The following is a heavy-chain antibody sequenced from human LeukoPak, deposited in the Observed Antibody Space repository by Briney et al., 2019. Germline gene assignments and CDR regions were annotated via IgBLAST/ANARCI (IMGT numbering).Heavy chain of an antibody. V-gene: IGHV4-31*03. D-gene: IGHD3-22*01. CDR1: GGSISSGGYY. J-gene: IGHJ4*02. CDR2: IYYSGST. CDR3: ARVSLRYYDSSGSIDY. Sequence: SETLSLTCTVSGGSISSGGYYWSWIRQHPGKGLEWIGYIYYSGSTYYNPSLKSRVTISVDTSKNQFSLKLSSVTAADTAVYYCARVSLRYYDSSGSIDYWGQGTLVTVSS.